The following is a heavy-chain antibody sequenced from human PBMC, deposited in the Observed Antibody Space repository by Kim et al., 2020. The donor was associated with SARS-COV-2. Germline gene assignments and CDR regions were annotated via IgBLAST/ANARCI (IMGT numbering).Heavy chain of an antibody. Sequence: YAGCVRGRFTTSRDNPKSTVYLQMNSLRAEDTAVYYCAGICGTTSCSDDYWGQGTLVTVSS. D-gene: IGHD2-2*01. J-gene: IGHJ4*02. CDR3: AGICGTTSCSDDY. V-gene: IGHV3-23*01.